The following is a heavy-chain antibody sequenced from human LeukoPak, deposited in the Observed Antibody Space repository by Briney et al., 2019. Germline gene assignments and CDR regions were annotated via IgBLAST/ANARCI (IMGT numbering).Heavy chain of an antibody. CDR3: ARWGNDYSQFDS. Sequence: PGGSLRLSCAASGFTVSSNYMSWVRQAPGKGLVWVSRIASDGSSTTYADSVKGRFTISRDNSKNTLFLQMNSLRTEDTAVYFCARWGNDYSQFDSWGQGTLVTVS. CDR1: GFTVSSNY. CDR2: IASDGSST. J-gene: IGHJ4*02. V-gene: IGHV3-53*01. D-gene: IGHD4-11*01.